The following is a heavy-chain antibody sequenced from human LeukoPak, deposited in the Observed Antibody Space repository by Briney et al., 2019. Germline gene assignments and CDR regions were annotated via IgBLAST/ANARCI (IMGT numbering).Heavy chain of an antibody. D-gene: IGHD1-26*01. CDR1: GYSFAGYF. J-gene: IGHJ4*02. CDR2: INPNSGGT. V-gene: IGHV1-2*06. CDR3: ARDLSSTSNWEFDY. Sequence: ASVKVSCKTSGYSFAGYFIHWVRQAPGQGLQWMGRINPNSGGTEYEQSFQSRVTMTGDTSISTAYVEVSTLISDDTAVYYCARDLSSTSNWEFDYWGQGTLVTVSS.